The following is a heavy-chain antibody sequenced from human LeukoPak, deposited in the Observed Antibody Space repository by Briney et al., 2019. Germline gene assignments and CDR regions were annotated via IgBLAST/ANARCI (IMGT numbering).Heavy chain of an antibody. CDR1: GYTFTTYA. J-gene: IGHJ4*02. Sequence: VASVKVSCKASGYTFTTYAMNWVRQAPGQGLEWMGWINTNTGNPTYAQAFTGRFVFSLDTSVNTAYLQISSLKAEDTAIYYCGRDGRAADAWGQGTMVIVSS. CDR3: GRDGRAADA. V-gene: IGHV7-4-1*02. D-gene: IGHD2-15*01. CDR2: INTNTGNP.